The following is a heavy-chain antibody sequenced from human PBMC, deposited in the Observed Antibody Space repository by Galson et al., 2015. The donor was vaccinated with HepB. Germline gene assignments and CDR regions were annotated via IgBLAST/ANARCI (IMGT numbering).Heavy chain of an antibody. V-gene: IGHV1-69*04. CDR2: IIPILGIA. CDR3: ARDGPYGDYGDY. CDR1: GGTFSSYA. Sequence: SVKVSCKASGGTFSSYAISWVRQAPGQGLEWMGRIIPILGIANYAQKFQGRVTITADKSTSTAYMELSSLRSEDTAVYYCARDGPYGDYGDYWGQGTLVTVSS. J-gene: IGHJ4*02. D-gene: IGHD4-17*01.